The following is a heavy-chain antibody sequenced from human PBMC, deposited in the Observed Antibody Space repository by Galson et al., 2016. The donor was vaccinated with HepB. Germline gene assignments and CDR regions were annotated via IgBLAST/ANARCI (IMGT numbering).Heavy chain of an antibody. D-gene: IGHD5-12*01. Sequence: SLRLSCAVSGFTFSNYAMTWVRQAPGKGLEWVSVISGGSGSGSIYYTDSVKGRFTISRARSKNTLYLQMDSLRAEDTAIYYCAKAGSGYSENYFDYWGQGTLVTVSS. CDR3: AKAGSGYSENYFDY. CDR1: GFTFSNYA. J-gene: IGHJ4*02. V-gene: IGHV3-23*01. CDR2: ISGGSGSGSI.